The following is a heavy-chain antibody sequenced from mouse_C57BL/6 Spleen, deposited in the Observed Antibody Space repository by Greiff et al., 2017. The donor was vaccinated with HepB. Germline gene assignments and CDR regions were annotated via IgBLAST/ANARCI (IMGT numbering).Heavy chain of an antibody. V-gene: IGHV5-2*01. CDR2: INSDGGST. Sequence: DVMLVESGGGLVQPGESLKLSCESNEYEFPSHDMSWVRKTPEKRLELVAAINSDGGSTYYPNTMERRFIISSDNTKKTLYLQRISLRSEDTALYYCARLEDGYPAWFAYWGQGTLVTVSA. CDR3: ARLEDGYPAWFAY. J-gene: IGHJ3*01. D-gene: IGHD2-3*01. CDR1: EYEFPSHD.